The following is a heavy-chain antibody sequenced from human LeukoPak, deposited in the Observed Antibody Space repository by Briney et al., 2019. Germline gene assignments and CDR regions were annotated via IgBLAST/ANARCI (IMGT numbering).Heavy chain of an antibody. CDR2: IYYSGST. J-gene: IGHJ3*02. V-gene: IGHV4-39*01. D-gene: IGHD6-13*01. CDR1: GGSISSSSYY. Sequence: SETLSLTCTVSGGSISSSSYYWGWIRQPPGKGLEWIGSIYYSGSTYYNPSLKSRVTISVDTSKNQFSLKLSSVTAADTAVYYCATYSSSWPDNDAFDIWGQGTRVTVSS. CDR3: ATYSSSWPDNDAFDI.